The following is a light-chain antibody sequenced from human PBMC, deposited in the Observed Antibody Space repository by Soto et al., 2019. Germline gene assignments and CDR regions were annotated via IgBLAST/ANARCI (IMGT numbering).Light chain of an antibody. J-gene: IGLJ2*01. CDR2: SNN. Sequence: QSVLTQPPSASGTPGQRVTISCSGSSSNIGGNTVNWYQQLPGTAPKLLIYSNNHRPSGVPDRFSGSKSGTSASLAISGLQSEDEADYYCAAWDDSLNGVVFGGGTKLTVL. CDR1: SSNIGGNT. V-gene: IGLV1-44*01. CDR3: AAWDDSLNGVV.